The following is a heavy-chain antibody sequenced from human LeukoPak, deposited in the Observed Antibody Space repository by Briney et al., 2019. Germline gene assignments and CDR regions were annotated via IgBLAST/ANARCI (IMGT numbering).Heavy chain of an antibody. CDR2: IYPGDSDT. Sequence: GESLKISCKGSGXSFTXYXXXXVRXMPGXXXEWMXXIYPGDSDTRYSPSFQGQVTISADKSISTAYLQWSSLKASDTAMYYCARTRIAAAARPDPSDYWGQGTLVTVSS. CDR1: GXSFTXYX. J-gene: IGHJ4*02. V-gene: IGHV5-51*01. CDR3: ARTRIAAAARPDPSDY. D-gene: IGHD6-13*01.